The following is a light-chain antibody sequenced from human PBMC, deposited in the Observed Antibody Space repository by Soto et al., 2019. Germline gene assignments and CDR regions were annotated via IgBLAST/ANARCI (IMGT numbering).Light chain of an antibody. CDR2: SAS. J-gene: IGKJ3*01. Sequence: DIVMTQSPNSLAVSLGERATINCKSSQSLLSSSDNKNYLAWFQQKPGQAPKLLIFSASTRYSGVPDRFSGSGSGTDFTLTVSSLQAEDVAVYYCQQYYGNPITFGPGTKLEIK. V-gene: IGKV4-1*01. CDR3: QQYYGNPIT. CDR1: QSLLSSSDNKNY.